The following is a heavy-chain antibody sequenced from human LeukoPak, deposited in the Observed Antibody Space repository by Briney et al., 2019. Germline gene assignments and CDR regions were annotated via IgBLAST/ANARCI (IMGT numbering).Heavy chain of an antibody. CDR1: GGSISSGSYY. V-gene: IGHV4-61*02. J-gene: IGHJ5*02. D-gene: IGHD6-13*01. Sequence: SETLSLTCTVSGGSISSGSYYWSWIRQPAGKGLEWIGRIYTSGSTNYNPSLKSRLTISVDTSKNQFSLKLSSVTAADTAVYYCASQQQLVLLDWFDPWGQGTLVTVSS. CDR3: ASQQQLVLLDWFDP. CDR2: IYTSGST.